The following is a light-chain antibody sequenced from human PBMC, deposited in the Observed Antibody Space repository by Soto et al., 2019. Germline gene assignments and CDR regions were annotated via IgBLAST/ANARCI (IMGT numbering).Light chain of an antibody. V-gene: IGKV1-39*01. CDR2: AAS. CDR3: QQSYSTPIT. Sequence: DIQMTQSPSSLSASVGDRVTITCRASQSMSSYLNWYQQKPGKAPKLLIYAASSLQRRVPSRFSSSRSGTDFTLPISSLQPEDIAAYYCQQSYSTPITFGQGTRLDIK. J-gene: IGKJ5*01. CDR1: QSMSSY.